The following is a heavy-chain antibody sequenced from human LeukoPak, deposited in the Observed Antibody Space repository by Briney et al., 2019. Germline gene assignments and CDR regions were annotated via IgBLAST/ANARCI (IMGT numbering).Heavy chain of an antibody. J-gene: IGHJ6*02. Sequence: SETLSLTCTVSGGSISSYYWSWIRQPPGKGLEWIGYIYYSGSTNYNPSLKSRVTISVDTSKNQFSLKLSSVTAADTAVYYCARNGRYDFWSGYPYYGMDVWGQGTTVTVSS. D-gene: IGHD3-3*01. V-gene: IGHV4-59*01. CDR1: GGSISSYY. CDR2: IYYSGST. CDR3: ARNGRYDFWSGYPYYGMDV.